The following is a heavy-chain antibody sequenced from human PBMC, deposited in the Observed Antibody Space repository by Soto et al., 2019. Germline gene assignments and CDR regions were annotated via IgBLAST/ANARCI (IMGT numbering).Heavy chain of an antibody. CDR2: IWYAGSNK. V-gene: IGHV3-33*01. CDR1: GFTFSSYG. CDR3: SRDPNYDILTGYWNEYYFDY. D-gene: IGHD3-9*01. Sequence: QVQLVESGGGVVQPGRSLRLSCAASGFTFSSYGMHWVRQAPGKGLEWVAVIWYAGSNKYYADSVKGLFTISRDNSKNTLYLQINSLRAEDTAVYYCSRDPNYDILTGYWNEYYFDYWGQGTLVTVSS. J-gene: IGHJ4*02.